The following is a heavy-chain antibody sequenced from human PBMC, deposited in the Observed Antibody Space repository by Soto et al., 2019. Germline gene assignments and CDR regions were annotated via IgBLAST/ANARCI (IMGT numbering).Heavy chain of an antibody. CDR3: ARGYCSGGSCYSAASYYFDY. V-gene: IGHV3-11*01. J-gene: IGHJ4*02. CDR2: ISSSGSTI. D-gene: IGHD2-15*01. Sequence: GGSLRLSCAASGFTFSDYYMSWIRQAPGKGLEWVSYISSSGSTIYYADSVKGRFTISRDNAKNSLYLQMNSLRAEDTAVYYCARGYCSGGSCYSAASYYFDYWGQGTLVTVSS. CDR1: GFTFSDYY.